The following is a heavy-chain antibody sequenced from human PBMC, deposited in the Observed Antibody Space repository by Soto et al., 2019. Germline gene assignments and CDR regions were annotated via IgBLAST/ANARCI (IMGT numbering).Heavy chain of an antibody. CDR2: IYWNDDK. CDR1: GFSLSTSGVG. D-gene: IGHD3-3*01. Sequence: SGPTLVKPTQTLTLTCTFSGFSLSTSGVGVGWIRQPPGKALEWLALIYWNDDKRYSPSLKSRLTITKDTSKNQVVLTMTNMDPVDTATYYCAHGRITIFGVVSWCDPWGQGTLVTVSS. J-gene: IGHJ5*02. CDR3: AHGRITIFGVVSWCDP. V-gene: IGHV2-5*01.